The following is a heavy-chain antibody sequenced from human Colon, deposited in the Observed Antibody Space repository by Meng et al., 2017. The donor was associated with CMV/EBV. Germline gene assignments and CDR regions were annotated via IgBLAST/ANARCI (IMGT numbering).Heavy chain of an antibody. J-gene: IGHJ4*02. D-gene: IGHD1-1*01. CDR3: ARDDVLRPPTHSNVGYFDY. CDR2: TSFDGTYT. V-gene: IGHV3-30*04. Sequence: FSRIAMPWVRQASGKGLEWVAFTSFDGTYTGYVDSVKGRFTISRDNSNNILFLQMDSLRAEDTAVYFCARDDVLRPPTHSNVGYFDYWGQGTLVTVSS. CDR1: FSRIA.